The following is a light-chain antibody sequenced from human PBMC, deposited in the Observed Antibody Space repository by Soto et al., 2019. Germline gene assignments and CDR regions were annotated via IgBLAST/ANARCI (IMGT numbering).Light chain of an antibody. Sequence: QSVLTQPPSASGTPGLRVTISCSGSNSNIGSNTVNWYHQLPGTAPKLLIYSNNQRPSGVPDRFSGSKSGTSASLVISGLQSDDEADYYCAAWDDSLSGVVFGGGTPLTVL. CDR3: AAWDDSLSGVV. CDR2: SNN. V-gene: IGLV1-44*01. CDR1: NSNIGSNT. J-gene: IGLJ2*01.